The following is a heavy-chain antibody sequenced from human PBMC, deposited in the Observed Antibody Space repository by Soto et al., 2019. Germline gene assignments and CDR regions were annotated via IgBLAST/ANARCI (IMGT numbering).Heavy chain of an antibody. CDR1: GFTFSSYG. V-gene: IGHV3-33*01. D-gene: IGHD3-10*01. J-gene: IGHJ5*02. CDR3: AREVGVRGVIIPNWFDP. CDR2: IWYDGSNK. Sequence: QVQLVESGGGVVQPGRSQRLSCAASGFTFSSYGMHWVRQAPGKGLEWVAVIWYDGSNKYYADSVKGRFTISRDNSKNTLYLQMNSLRAEDTAVYYCAREVGVRGVIIPNWFDPWGQGTLVTVSS.